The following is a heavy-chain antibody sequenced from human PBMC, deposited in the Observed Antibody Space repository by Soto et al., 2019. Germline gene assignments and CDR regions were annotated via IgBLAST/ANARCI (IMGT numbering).Heavy chain of an antibody. CDR1: GGSISSYY. J-gene: IGHJ4*02. V-gene: IGHV4-4*07. CDR2: IYTSGSS. D-gene: IGHD5-12*01. CDR3: ARDQFVGYDQAFDY. Sequence: QVQLQESGPGLVKPSETLSLTCTVSGGSISSYYWSWIRQPAGKGLEWIGRIYTSGSSNYTPSLKSRVTMSVGTSKTQFDLKLSSVTAADTAVYYCARDQFVGYDQAFDYWGQGTLVTVSS.